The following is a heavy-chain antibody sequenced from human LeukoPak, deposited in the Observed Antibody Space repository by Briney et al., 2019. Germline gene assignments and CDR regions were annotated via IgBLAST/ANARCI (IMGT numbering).Heavy chain of an antibody. CDR3: ARDDGDYVRRFDY. D-gene: IGHD4-17*01. CDR1: GFTFSSYS. V-gene: IGHV3-21*01. CDR2: ISSSSSYI. Sequence: KTGGSLRLSCAASGFTFSSYSMNWVRQAPGKGLEWVSSISSSSSYIYYADSVKGRFTISRDNAKNSLYLQMNSLRAEDTAVYYCARDDGDYVRRFDYWGQGTLVTVSS. J-gene: IGHJ4*02.